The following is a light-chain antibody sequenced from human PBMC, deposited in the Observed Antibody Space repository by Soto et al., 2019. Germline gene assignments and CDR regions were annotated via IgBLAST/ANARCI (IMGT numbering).Light chain of an antibody. CDR3: QQYYSTPLT. CDR2: WAS. Sequence: IRRRPFPISLSVSLGARAPINCKSSQSVLYSPNNENYLAWYQQKPGQPPKLLIYWASTRESGVPDRFSGSGSGTDFTLTISSLQAEDLAVYYCQQYYSTPLTFGGGTKV. J-gene: IGKJ4*01. V-gene: IGKV4-1*01. CDR1: QSVLYSPNNENY.